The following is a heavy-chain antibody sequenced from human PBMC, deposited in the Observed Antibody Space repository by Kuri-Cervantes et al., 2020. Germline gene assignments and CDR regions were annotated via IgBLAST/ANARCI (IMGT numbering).Heavy chain of an antibody. V-gene: IGHV4-61*02. CDR3: ARHEGAGVYFDY. CDR1: GGSISSGSYY. CDR2: IYTSGST. J-gene: IGHJ4*02. D-gene: IGHD3-10*01. Sequence: SETLSLTCTVSGGSISSGSYYWSWIRQPAGKGLEWIVRIYTSGSTNYNPSLKSRVTISVDTSKNQFSLKLSSVTAADTAVYYCARHEGAGVYFDYWGQGTLVTVSS.